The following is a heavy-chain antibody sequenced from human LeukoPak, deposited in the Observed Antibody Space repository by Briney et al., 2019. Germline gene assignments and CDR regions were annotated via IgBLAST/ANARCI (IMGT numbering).Heavy chain of an antibody. V-gene: IGHV3-7*01. J-gene: IGHJ4*02. CDR1: GFTFRTYW. CDR2: INQDGSEK. D-gene: IGHD3-22*01. Sequence: PGGSLRLSCVASGFTFRTYWMSWVRQAPGKGLEWVANINQDGSEKYYVDSVKGRFTISRDNAKSSLYLQMNSLRADDTAVYYCARDRALYDSRRGYYYTEDDYWGQGTLVTVSS. CDR3: ARDRALYDSRRGYYYTEDDY.